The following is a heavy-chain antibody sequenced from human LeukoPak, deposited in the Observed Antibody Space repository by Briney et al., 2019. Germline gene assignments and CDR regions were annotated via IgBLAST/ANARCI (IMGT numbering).Heavy chain of an antibody. CDR2: ISWHSGSI. J-gene: IGHJ4*02. Sequence: PGGSLRLSCAASGFTFDDYAMHWVRQAPGKGLEWVSGISWHSGSIGYADSVKGRFTISRDNAKNTVYLQMKSLRAEDTAVYYCVRDWGYDSSGYWQKYFDTWGQGTLVTVSS. V-gene: IGHV3-9*01. D-gene: IGHD3-22*01. CDR1: GFTFDDYA. CDR3: VRDWGYDSSGYWQKYFDT.